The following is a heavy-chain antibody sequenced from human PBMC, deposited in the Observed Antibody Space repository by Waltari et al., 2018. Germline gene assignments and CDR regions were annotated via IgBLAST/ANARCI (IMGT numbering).Heavy chain of an antibody. CDR3: AKSQEGDYGDYGFDY. D-gene: IGHD4-17*01. CDR2: ISGSGGST. J-gene: IGHJ4*02. CDR1: GFTFSSYA. V-gene: IGHV3-23*01. Sequence: EVQLLESGGGLVQPGGSLRLSCAASGFTFSSYAMSWVRQAPGKGLEWVSAISGSGGSTYYADSVKGRFTISRDKSQNTLYLQMNSLRAEDTAVYYCAKSQEGDYGDYGFDYWGQGTLVTVSS.